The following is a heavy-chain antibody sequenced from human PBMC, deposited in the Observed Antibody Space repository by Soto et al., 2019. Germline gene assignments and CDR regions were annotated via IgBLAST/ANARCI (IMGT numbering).Heavy chain of an antibody. V-gene: IGHV1-69*06. CDR1: GGTFSSYA. D-gene: IGHD6-6*01. CDR2: IIPIFGTA. CDR3: AGSIAAPNYYYGMDV. J-gene: IGHJ6*02. Sequence: SVKVSCKASGGTFSSYAISWVRQAPGQGLEWMGGIIPIFGTANYAQKFQDRVTITADKSTSTAYMELSSLRSEDTAVYYCAGSIAAPNYYYGMDVWGQGTTVTVSS.